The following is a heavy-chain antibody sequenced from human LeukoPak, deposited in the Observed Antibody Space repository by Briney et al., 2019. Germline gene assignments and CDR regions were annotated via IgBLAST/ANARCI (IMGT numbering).Heavy chain of an antibody. CDR3: AREDTAMVGSY. CDR1: GGTFISYP. CDR2: IIPIFGTA. J-gene: IGHJ4*02. D-gene: IGHD5-18*01. V-gene: IGHV1-69*05. Sequence: GAAVTVSCMASGGTFISYPISWVQKAPGQGLEWMGRIIPIFGTANYAQKFQGRVTMTTDESTSTAYMELSSLRSEDTAVYYCAREDTAMVGSYWGQGTLVTVSS.